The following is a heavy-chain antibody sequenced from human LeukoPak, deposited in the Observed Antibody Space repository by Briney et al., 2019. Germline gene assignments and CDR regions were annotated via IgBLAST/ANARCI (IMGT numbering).Heavy chain of an antibody. CDR2: IIPIFGKA. Sequence: ASVKVSCKASGGTFSSYAISWVRQAPGQGLEWMGGIIPIFGKANYAQKFQGRVTITADESTSTAYMELSSLRSEDTAVYYCARGIQLWLIDYWGQGTLVTVSS. D-gene: IGHD5-18*01. CDR3: ARGIQLWLIDY. J-gene: IGHJ4*02. V-gene: IGHV1-69*13. CDR1: GGTFSSYA.